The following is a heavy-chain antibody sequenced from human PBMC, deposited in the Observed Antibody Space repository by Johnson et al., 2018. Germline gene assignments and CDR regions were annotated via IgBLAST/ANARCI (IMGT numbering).Heavy chain of an antibody. CDR3: AKNFAQHVDV. CDR2: ISYDGGIT. CDR1: GFTFSTYA. J-gene: IGHJ6*04. Sequence: VQLLESGGGVVQPGRSLRLSCAASGFTFSTYAMNWVRQGPGKGLEWVAFISYDGGITYYADSVKGRFTISRDNSKHTLYLQVSSRGVEDTAGYYCAKNFAQHVDVWGKGTTVTVSS. V-gene: IGHV3-30*18.